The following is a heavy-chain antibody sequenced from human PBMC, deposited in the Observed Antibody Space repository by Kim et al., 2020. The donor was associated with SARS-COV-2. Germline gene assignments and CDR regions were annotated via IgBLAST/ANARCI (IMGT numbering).Heavy chain of an antibody. CDR3: AKGAVTDDYYYYGMDV. CDR1: GFTFSSYG. Sequence: GGSLRLSCAASGFTFSSYGMHWVRQAPGKGLEWVAVISYDGSNKYYADSVKGRFTISRDNSKNTLYLQMNSLRAEDTAVYYCAKGAVTDDYYYYGMDVWGQGTTVTVSS. D-gene: IGHD4-17*01. J-gene: IGHJ6*02. V-gene: IGHV3-30*18. CDR2: ISYDGSNK.